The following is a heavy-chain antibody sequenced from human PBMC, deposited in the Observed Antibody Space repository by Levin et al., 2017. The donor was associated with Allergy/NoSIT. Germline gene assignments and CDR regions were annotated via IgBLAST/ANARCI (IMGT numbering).Heavy chain of an antibody. J-gene: IGHJ4*02. D-gene: IGHD2-2*01. CDR2: ISSSSRYI. CDR3: ARYEDCSSTSCYDLFDY. Sequence: GGSLRLSCAASGFTFSSYSMNWVRQAPGKGLEWVSSISSSSRYIYYADSVKGRFTISRDNAKNSLYLQMNSLRAEDTAVYYCARYEDCSSTSCYDLFDYWGQGTLVTVSS. V-gene: IGHV3-21*01. CDR1: GFTFSSYS.